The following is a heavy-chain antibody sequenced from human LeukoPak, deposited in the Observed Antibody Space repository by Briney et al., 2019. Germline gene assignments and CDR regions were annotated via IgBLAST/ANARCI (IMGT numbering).Heavy chain of an antibody. V-gene: IGHV4-31*03. D-gene: IGHD6-13*01. CDR2: IYYSGST. Sequence: PSETLSLTCTVSGGSISGGGYYWSWIRQHPGKGLEWIGYIYYSGSTYYNPSLKSRVTISVDTSKNQFSLKLSSVTAADTAVYCARGARAAAGTFWFDPWGQGTLVTVSS. J-gene: IGHJ5*02. CDR1: GGSISGGGYY. CDR3: ARGARAAAGTFWFDP.